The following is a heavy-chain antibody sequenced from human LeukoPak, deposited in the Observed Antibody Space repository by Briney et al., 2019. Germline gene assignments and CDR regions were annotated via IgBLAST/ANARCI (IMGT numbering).Heavy chain of an antibody. J-gene: IGHJ4*02. CDR2: INHSGST. V-gene: IGHV4-34*01. CDR3: ARLYPRGY. Sequence: KPSETLSLTCAVYGGSFSGYYWSWIRQPPGKGLEWIGEINHSGSTNYNPSLKGRVTISVDTSKNQFSLKLSSVTAADTAVYYCARLYPRGYWGQGTLVTVSS. CDR1: GGSFSGYY. D-gene: IGHD2-2*02.